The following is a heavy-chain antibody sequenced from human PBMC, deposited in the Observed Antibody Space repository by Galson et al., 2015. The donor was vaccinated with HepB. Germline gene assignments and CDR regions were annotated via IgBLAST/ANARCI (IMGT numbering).Heavy chain of an antibody. J-gene: IGHJ4*02. V-gene: IGHV3-48*02. CDR1: GFTFSNAW. CDR2: IGWGAI. D-gene: IGHD1-26*01. CDR3: ARDNRWAFDY. Sequence: SLRLSCAASGFTFSNAWMNWVRQAPGKGLEWVSYIGWGAIYYADSVKGRFTISADNAKNSLYLQMDSLRDEDTAIYYCARDNRWAFDYWGQGTLVTVSS.